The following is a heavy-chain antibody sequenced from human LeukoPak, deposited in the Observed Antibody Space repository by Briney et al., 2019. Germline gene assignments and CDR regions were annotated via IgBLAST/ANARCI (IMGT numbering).Heavy chain of an antibody. CDR2: IYYSGST. CDR1: GGSISSYY. CDR3: ARDFWSGSDY. Sequence: PSETLSLTCTVSGGSISSYYWSWIRQPPGKGLEWIGYIYYSGSTNYNPSLKSRVTMSVDTSKNQFSLKLSSVTAADTAVYYCARDFWSGSDYWGQGTLVTVSS. J-gene: IGHJ4*02. V-gene: IGHV4-59*12. D-gene: IGHD3-3*01.